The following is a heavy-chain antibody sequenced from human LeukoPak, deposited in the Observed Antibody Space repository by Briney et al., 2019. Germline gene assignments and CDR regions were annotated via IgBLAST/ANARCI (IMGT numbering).Heavy chain of an antibody. CDR2: INHSGST. V-gene: IGHV4-34*01. CDR3: ASVYDSSGYYPF. CDR1: GGSFSGYY. J-gene: IGHJ4*02. Sequence: SETLSLTCAVYGGSFSGYYWSWIRQPPGKGLEWIGEINHSGSTNYNPSLKSRVTISVDTSKSQFSLKLSSVTAADTAVYYCASVYDSSGYYPFWGQGTLVTVSS. D-gene: IGHD3-22*01.